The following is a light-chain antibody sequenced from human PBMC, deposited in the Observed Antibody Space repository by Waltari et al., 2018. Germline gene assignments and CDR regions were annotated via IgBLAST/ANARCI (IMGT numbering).Light chain of an antibody. V-gene: IGKV1-9*01. Sequence: IQLTQSPSSLSASVGDRVTITCRASQGINTYLAWYQQKPGKATNLLIYAASTLQSGVPSRFNGSGSGTEFTLTISSLQPEDFATYCCQQVKSYPLTFGGGTTVEIK. CDR3: QQVKSYPLT. CDR1: QGINTY. J-gene: IGKJ4*01. CDR2: AAS.